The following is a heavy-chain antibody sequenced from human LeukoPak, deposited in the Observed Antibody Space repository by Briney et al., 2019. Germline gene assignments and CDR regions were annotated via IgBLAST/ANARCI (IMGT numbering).Heavy chain of an antibody. CDR3: ARFLSGTFDY. V-gene: IGHV4-4*02. D-gene: IGHD1-14*01. Sequence: PSETLSLTCAVSGGSISSSNWWSWVRQPPGKGLEWIGEIYHSGSTYYNPSLKSRVTISVDTSKNQFSLKLSSVTAADTAVYYCARFLSGTFDYWGQGTLVTVSS. J-gene: IGHJ4*02. CDR2: IYHSGST. CDR1: GGSISSSNW.